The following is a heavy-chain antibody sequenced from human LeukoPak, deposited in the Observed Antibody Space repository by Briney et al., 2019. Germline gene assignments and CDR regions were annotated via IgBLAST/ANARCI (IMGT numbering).Heavy chain of an antibody. V-gene: IGHV3-7*01. CDR2: IKQDGSEK. CDR1: GFTFSSYW. CDR3: ARLPVSGLNWFDP. D-gene: IGHD6-19*01. Sequence: SGGSLRLSCAASGFTFSSYWMSWVRQAPGKGLEWVANIKQDGSEKSYVDSVKGRFTISRDNARNSLYLQMNSLRVEDTAAYYCARLPVSGLNWFDPWGQGTLVTVSS. J-gene: IGHJ5*02.